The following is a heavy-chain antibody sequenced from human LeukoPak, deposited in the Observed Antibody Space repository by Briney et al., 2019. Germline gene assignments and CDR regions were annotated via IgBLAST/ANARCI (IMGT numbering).Heavy chain of an antibody. CDR1: GFTFSSYA. V-gene: IGHV3-23*01. CDR2: ISGSGGST. CDR3: ARGADGVSSNSRGWFDP. J-gene: IGHJ5*02. Sequence: GGSLRLSCAASGFTFSSYAMSWVRQAPGKGLEWVSAISGSGGSTCYADSVKGRFTISRDNARNSLYLQMNTLRAEDTAVYSCARGADGVSSNSRGWFDPWGQGTLVTVSS. D-gene: IGHD2-15*01.